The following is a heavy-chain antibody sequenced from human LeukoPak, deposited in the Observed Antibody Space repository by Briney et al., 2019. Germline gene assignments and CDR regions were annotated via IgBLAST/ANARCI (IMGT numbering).Heavy chain of an antibody. V-gene: IGHV3-21*06. CDR2: ISGSNSYI. Sequence: ASVKVSCKASGYTFTGYYMHWVRHAPGKGLEWVSCISGSNSYIYYADSVRGRFTISRDNAKNSLYLQMNSLRAEDTSIYYCARDLGYSGYDSYYWGQGTLVTVSS. J-gene: IGHJ4*02. CDR1: GYTFTGYY. CDR3: ARDLGYSGYDSYY. D-gene: IGHD5-12*01.